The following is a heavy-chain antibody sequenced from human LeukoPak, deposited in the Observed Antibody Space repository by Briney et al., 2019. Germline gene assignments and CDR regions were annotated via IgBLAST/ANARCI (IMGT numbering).Heavy chain of an antibody. V-gene: IGHV1-18*01. J-gene: IGHJ4*02. CDR3: ARGGNSGWRTPNGDY. D-gene: IGHD6-19*01. CDR1: GYTFTSYG. CDR2: SSAYNGNT. Sequence: GASVKVSCKASGYTFTSYGISWVRQAPGQGLEWMGWSSAYNGNTNYAQKLQGRVIMTTDTSTSTAYMELRSLRSDDTAVYYCARGGNSGWRTPNGDYWGQGTLVTVSS.